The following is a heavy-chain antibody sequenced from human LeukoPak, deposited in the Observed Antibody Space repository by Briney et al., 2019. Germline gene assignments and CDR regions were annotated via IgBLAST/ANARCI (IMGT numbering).Heavy chain of an antibody. V-gene: IGHV4-39*01. CDR2: INHSGST. CDR3: ARHGAAAEPKLHYVWGSYRSRYMDV. J-gene: IGHJ6*03. D-gene: IGHD3-16*02. Sequence: SETLSLTCTVSGGSISSSSYYWGWIRQPPGKGLEWIGEINHSGSTNYNPSLKSRVTISVDTSKNQFSLKLSSVTAADTAVYYCARHGAAAEPKLHYVWGSYRSRYMDVWGKGTTVTISS. CDR1: GGSISSSSYY.